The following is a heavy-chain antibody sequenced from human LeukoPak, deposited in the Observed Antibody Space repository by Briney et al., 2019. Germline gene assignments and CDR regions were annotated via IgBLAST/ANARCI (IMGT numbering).Heavy chain of an antibody. J-gene: IGHJ4*02. V-gene: IGHV4-59*01. D-gene: IGHD6-13*01. CDR3: ARERAAADPFDY. Sequence: SETLSLTCTVSGGSISSYYWSWIRQPPGKGLEWIGYIYYSGSTNYNPPLKSRVTISVDTSKNQFSLKLSSVTAADTAVYYCARERAAADPFDYWGQGTLVTVSS. CDR1: GGSISSYY. CDR2: IYYSGST.